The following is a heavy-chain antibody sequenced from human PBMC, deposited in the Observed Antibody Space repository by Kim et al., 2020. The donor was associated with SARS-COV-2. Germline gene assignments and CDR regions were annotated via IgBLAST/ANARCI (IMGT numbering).Heavy chain of an antibody. V-gene: IGHV1-46*01. J-gene: IGHJ6*02. D-gene: IGHD5-18*01. Sequence: YAQKFQGRVTMTRDTSTSTVYMELSSLRSEDTAVYYCARGTAMVTGGMDVWGQGTTVTVSS. CDR3: ARGTAMVTGGMDV.